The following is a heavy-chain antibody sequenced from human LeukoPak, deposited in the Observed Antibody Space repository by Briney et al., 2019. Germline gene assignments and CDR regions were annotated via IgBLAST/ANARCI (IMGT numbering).Heavy chain of an antibody. Sequence: PSETLSLTCIVSGGSISNSSYYWGWIRQPPGKGLEWIGSIYYSGSAYYNPSLKSRVTISVDTSKNQFSLKLSSVTAADTAVYYCAREVYYYGSGMEGYYYYGMDVWGQGTTVTVSS. CDR3: AREVYYYGSGMEGYYYYGMDV. D-gene: IGHD3-10*01. CDR2: IYYSGSA. CDR1: GGSISNSSYY. J-gene: IGHJ6*02. V-gene: IGHV4-39*07.